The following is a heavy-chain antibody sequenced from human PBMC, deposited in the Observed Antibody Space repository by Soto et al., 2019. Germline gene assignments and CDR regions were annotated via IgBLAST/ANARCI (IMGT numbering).Heavy chain of an antibody. V-gene: IGHV3-7*03. Sequence: QPGGSLRLSCGGSGFTFSDYWMSWVRQAPGKGLEWVANIKEDGSENYYGNSVKGRFTISRDNAKNSLYLQMNSLRAEDTAVYYCAILRGSIFRKPLDYWGQGTLVTVSS. CDR1: GFTFSDYW. CDR3: AILRGSIFRKPLDY. J-gene: IGHJ4*02. CDR2: IKEDGSEN. D-gene: IGHD3-10*01.